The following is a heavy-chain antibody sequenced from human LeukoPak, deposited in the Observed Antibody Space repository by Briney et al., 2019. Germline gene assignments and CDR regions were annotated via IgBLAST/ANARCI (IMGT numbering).Heavy chain of an antibody. D-gene: IGHD3-9*01. CDR2: ISSSGSYI. CDR1: RFTFSSYS. Sequence: GGSLRLSCAASRFTFSSYSMNWVRQAPGKGLEWVSSISSSGSYIYHADSVKGRFTISRDNAKNSLYMQMNRLRAEDTAVYYCARDSYNILTGLPFDAFDIWGQGTVVTVSS. J-gene: IGHJ3*02. CDR3: ARDSYNILTGLPFDAFDI. V-gene: IGHV3-21*01.